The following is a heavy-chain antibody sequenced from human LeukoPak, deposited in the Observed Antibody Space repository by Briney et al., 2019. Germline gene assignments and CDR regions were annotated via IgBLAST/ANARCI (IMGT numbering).Heavy chain of an antibody. D-gene: IGHD3-9*01. CDR2: ISDSGGST. J-gene: IGHJ6*02. Sequence: GGSVRLSCAASVFTFSSYSMSWVRQAPGKGLEWASGISDSGGSTYYPDSVKGRFTISRDNSKNTLYLQMNSLRAEDTAVYYCAKGGTPLRYFVWLPPVEYYCGMDVWGQGTTVTLSS. CDR1: VFTFSSYS. CDR3: AKGGTPLRYFVWLPPVEYYCGMDV. V-gene: IGHV3-23*01.